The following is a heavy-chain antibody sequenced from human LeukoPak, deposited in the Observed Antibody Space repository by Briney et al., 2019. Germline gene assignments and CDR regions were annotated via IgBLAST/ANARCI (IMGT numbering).Heavy chain of an antibody. V-gene: IGHV1-69*05. Sequence: SVKVSCKASGGTFGSYAISWVRQAPGQGLEWMGGIIPIFGTANYAQKFQGRVTITTDESTSTAYMELSSLRSGDTAVYYCAREESLGFYMDVWGKGTTVTVSS. CDR2: IIPIFGTA. J-gene: IGHJ6*03. CDR3: AREESLGFYMDV. D-gene: IGHD2-15*01. CDR1: GGTFGSYA.